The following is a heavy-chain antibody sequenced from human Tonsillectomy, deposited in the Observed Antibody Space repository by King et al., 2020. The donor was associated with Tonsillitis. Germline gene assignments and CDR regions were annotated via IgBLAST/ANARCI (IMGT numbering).Heavy chain of an antibody. D-gene: IGHD6-13*01. CDR3: ARGFSSLYYYGVDV. V-gene: IGHV4-30-4*01. Sequence: QLQESGPGLVKPSQTLSLTCIVSGGPVRSGDYYWSWIRQSPGKCLEWIGYMYYIGRPYYNPSLKSRVTMSVDTSKNQFSLKLSSVTAADTAVYDCARGFSSLYYYGVDVWGQGTTVTVSS. CDR2: MYYIGRP. CDR1: GGPVRSGDYY. J-gene: IGHJ6*02.